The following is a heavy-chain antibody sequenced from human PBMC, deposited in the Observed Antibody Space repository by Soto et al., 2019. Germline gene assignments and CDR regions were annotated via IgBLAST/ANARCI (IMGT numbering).Heavy chain of an antibody. V-gene: IGHV3-23*01. CDR3: AKGRPGGAAAPDN. Sequence: PGGSLRLSCAASGFTFSDYAIAWVSQASGTGLEWVPSASGSGSGTYYADSVKGRCTISRDNSKNTLFLHMTNLRAGDTALYFCAKGRPGGAAAPDNWGQGTLVTVSS. D-gene: IGHD1-26*01. J-gene: IGHJ4*02. CDR1: GFTFSDYA. CDR2: ASGSGSGT.